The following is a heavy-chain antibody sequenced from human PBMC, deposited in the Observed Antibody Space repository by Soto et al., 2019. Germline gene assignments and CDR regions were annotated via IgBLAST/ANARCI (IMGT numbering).Heavy chain of an antibody. CDR1: GIVFSDY. D-gene: IGHD3-16*01. CDR2: ISGSGRTI. Sequence: QVQLVESGGGLVKPGGSLRLSCAASGIVFSDYMSWXRQAPGKGLEWLSYISGSGRTIYSADSVKGRFTISRDNAXXXXXXXXXXXXXXXXXXXXXXXLPFPWGWFDPWGQGTLVTVSS. V-gene: IGHV3-11*01. CDR3: XXLPFPWGWFDP. J-gene: IGHJ5*02.